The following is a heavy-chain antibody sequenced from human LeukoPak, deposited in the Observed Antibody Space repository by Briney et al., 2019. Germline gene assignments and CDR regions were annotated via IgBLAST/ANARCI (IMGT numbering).Heavy chain of an antibody. Sequence: GASVKVSCKASGYTFTSYDINWVRQATGQGLEWMGYMNPNSGNTGYAQKFQGRVTITTNTSTSTAYMELSSLRSDDTAAYYCAREGRDYWGQGTLVTVSS. CDR2: MNPNSGNT. V-gene: IGHV1-8*03. J-gene: IGHJ4*02. CDR3: AREGRDY. CDR1: GYTFTSYD.